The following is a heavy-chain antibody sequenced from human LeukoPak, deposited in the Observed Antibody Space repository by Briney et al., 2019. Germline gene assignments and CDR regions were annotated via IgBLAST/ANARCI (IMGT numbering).Heavy chain of an antibody. J-gene: IGHJ4*02. D-gene: IGHD6-19*01. Sequence: PGASLRLSCAASGFTFSSYAMSWVRQAPGKGLDWVSAIDGSGAKTFYADSVKGRFTISRDNSKNTLYLQMNSLRAEDTALYFCVKRTVAGQFDYWGQGTLVTVSS. CDR3: VKRTVAGQFDY. V-gene: IGHV3-23*01. CDR2: IDGSGAKT. CDR1: GFTFSSYA.